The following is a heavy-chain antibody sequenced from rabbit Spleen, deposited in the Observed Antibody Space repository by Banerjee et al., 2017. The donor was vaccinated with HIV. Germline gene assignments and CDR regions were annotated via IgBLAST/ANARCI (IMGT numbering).Heavy chain of an antibody. Sequence: QSLEESGGGLVKPEGSLKLSCTASGFTLSSYYMNWVRQAPGKGLEWIGYIDPVFGITYYANWVNGRFSISRENAQNTVFLQMTSLTAADTATYFCARDGAGGSYFALWGQGTLVTVS. CDR2: IDPVFGIT. CDR3: ARDGAGGSYFAL. J-gene: IGHJ3*01. D-gene: IGHD8-1*01. V-gene: IGHV1S7*01. CDR1: GFTLSSYY.